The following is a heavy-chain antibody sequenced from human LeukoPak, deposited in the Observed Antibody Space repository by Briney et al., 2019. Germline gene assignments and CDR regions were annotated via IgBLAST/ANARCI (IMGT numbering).Heavy chain of an antibody. CDR2: IRSNSDGGTI. D-gene: IGHD3-22*01. Sequence: GGSLRLSCATSGFTSSNAWMNWVRQAPGKGLEWVGRIRSNSDGGTIDYAAPVKGRFTLSRDDSKTTLYLQMNSLQTEDTAVYYCATDFYDSTWGQGTLVTVSS. J-gene: IGHJ5*02. V-gene: IGHV3-15*07. CDR3: ATDFYDST. CDR1: GFTSSNAW.